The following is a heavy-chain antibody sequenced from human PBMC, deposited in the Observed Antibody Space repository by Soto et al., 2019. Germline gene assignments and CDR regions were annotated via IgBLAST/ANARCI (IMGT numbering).Heavy chain of an antibody. J-gene: IGHJ4*02. Sequence: ASVKVSCKASGYTFTGYYMHWVRQAPGQGLEWMGWINPNSGGTNYARKFQGRVTMTRDTSISTAYMELSRLRSDDTAVYYCARRAYYDFWSGYVGLDYWGQGTLVTVSS. D-gene: IGHD3-3*01. CDR1: GYTFTGYY. V-gene: IGHV1-2*02. CDR3: ARRAYYDFWSGYVGLDY. CDR2: INPNSGGT.